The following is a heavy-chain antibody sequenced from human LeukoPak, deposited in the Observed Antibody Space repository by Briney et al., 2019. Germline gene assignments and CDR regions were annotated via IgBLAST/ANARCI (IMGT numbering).Heavy chain of an antibody. Sequence: GRSLRLSCAASGFTFDDYAMHWVRQAPGKGLEWVSGISWNSGSIGYADSVKGRFTISRDNAKNTLYLQMNSLRAEDTAVYYCARVRTPGYSSGWLDYWGQGTLVTVSS. J-gene: IGHJ4*02. D-gene: IGHD6-19*01. CDR1: GFTFDDYA. CDR2: ISWNSGSI. V-gene: IGHV3-9*01. CDR3: ARVRTPGYSSGWLDY.